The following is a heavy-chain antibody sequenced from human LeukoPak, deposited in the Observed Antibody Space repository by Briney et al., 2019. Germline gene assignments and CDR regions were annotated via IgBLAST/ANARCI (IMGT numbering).Heavy chain of an antibody. CDR2: ISYDGSNK. Sequence: GGSLRLSCAASGFTFSSYGMHWVRQAPGKGLEWVAVISYDGSNKYYADSVKGRFTTSRDNSKNTLYLQMNSLRAEDTAVYYCAKGTWFGEFLGDSNDYWGQGTLVTVSS. V-gene: IGHV3-30*18. CDR3: AKGTWFGEFLGDSNDY. D-gene: IGHD3-10*01. CDR1: GFTFSSYG. J-gene: IGHJ4*02.